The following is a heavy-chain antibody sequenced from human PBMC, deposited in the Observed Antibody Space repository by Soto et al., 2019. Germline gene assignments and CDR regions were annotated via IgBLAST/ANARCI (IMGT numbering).Heavy chain of an antibody. J-gene: IGHJ5*01. CDR1: GYSFTSDW. Sequence: EALPISCRGSGYSFTSDWIGWVRQMPGKGGEWMGIIYTGDSDTRYSPSFQGQVTISADKSISTPNLQGSRPKASDPAMYYCARSLRLRGNWFAPWGQGTLVTGSS. D-gene: IGHD3-10*01. CDR3: ARSLRLRGNWFAP. V-gene: IGHV5-51*01. CDR2: IYTGDSDT.